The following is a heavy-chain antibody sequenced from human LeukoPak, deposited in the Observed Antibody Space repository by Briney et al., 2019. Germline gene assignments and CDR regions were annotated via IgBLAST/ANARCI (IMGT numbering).Heavy chain of an antibody. CDR1: GGTFSSYA. J-gene: IGHJ3*02. V-gene: IGHV1-69*10. Sequence: GAAVTVSCKASGGTFSSYAFNWVRQAPGQGLEGVGRIIPLLGVTNHAQKLQGRVTVTADPATNTAYMELSSLIPDDTAVYYSARARTMITFGGVRHAFDIWGQGTLVTVSS. CDR3: ARARTMITFGGVRHAFDI. D-gene: IGHD3-16*01. CDR2: IIPLLGVT.